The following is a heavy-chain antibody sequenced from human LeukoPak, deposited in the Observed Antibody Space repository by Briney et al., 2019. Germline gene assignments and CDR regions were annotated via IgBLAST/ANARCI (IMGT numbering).Heavy chain of an antibody. CDR1: GFTFSNYA. D-gene: IGHD6-13*01. V-gene: IGHV3-30*02. J-gene: IGHJ4*02. CDR2: IRDDGSNE. Sequence: GGSLRLSCAASGFTFSNYAMHWVRQAPGRGLQWVALIRDDGSNEYYADSVKGRFTISRDNSKNMLYLQMNSLRAEDTAVYYCAKDEVDSSSEGDYWGQGTLVTVSS. CDR3: AKDEVDSSSEGDY.